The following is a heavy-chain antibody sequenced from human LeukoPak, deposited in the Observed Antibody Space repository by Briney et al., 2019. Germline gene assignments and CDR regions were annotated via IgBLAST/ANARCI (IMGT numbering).Heavy chain of an antibody. J-gene: IGHJ6*03. V-gene: IGHV3-7*01. D-gene: IGHD2-2*02. CDR2: IEEDGNEK. CDR1: GFTLSSYW. CDR3: ARLYCSSTSCHTLHYYYMDV. Sequence: GGSLRLSCAASGFTLSSYWMTWGRQAPGEGLEWVADIEEDGNEKYYVDSVKGRFTISRDNAKNSLYLQMNSLRAEDTALYYCARLYCSSTSCHTLHYYYMDVWGKGTTVTVSS.